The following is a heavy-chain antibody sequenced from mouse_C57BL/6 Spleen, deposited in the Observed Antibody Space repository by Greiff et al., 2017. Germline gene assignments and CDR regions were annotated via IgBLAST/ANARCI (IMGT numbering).Heavy chain of an antibody. Sequence: EVKLVESGGGLVKPGGSLKLSCAASGFTFSDYGMHWVRQAPEKGLEWVAYISSGSSTIYYADTVKGRFTISRDNAKHTLFLQMTSLRSEDTAMYYCARNYYGSSYRWYFDVWGTGTTVTVSS. D-gene: IGHD1-1*01. J-gene: IGHJ1*03. CDR2: ISSGSSTI. CDR1: GFTFSDYG. CDR3: ARNYYGSSYRWYFDV. V-gene: IGHV5-17*01.